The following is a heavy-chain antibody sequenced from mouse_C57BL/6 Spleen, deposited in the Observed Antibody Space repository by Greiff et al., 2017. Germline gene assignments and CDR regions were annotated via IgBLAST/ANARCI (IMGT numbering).Heavy chain of an antibody. D-gene: IGHD1-1*01. Sequence: EVMLVESGGGLVKPGGSLKLSCAASGFTFSDYGMHWVRQAPEKGLEWVAYISSGSSTIYYADTVNGRFTISRDNAKNTLFLQMTSLRSEDTAMYYCARRDGSSFYAMDYWGQGTSVTVSS. CDR2: ISSGSSTI. CDR3: ARRDGSSFYAMDY. V-gene: IGHV5-17*01. CDR1: GFTFSDYG. J-gene: IGHJ4*01.